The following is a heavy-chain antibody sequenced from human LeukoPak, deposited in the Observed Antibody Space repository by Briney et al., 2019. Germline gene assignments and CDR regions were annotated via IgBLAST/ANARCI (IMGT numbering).Heavy chain of an antibody. CDR2: ISSSSYI. J-gene: IGHJ4*02. CDR1: GFTFSRYS. CDR3: ARSYDSSGYYYSDYFDY. D-gene: IGHD3-22*01. V-gene: IGHV3-21*01. Sequence: PGGSLRHSCAASGFTFSRYSMNWVRQAPGKGLEWVSSISSSSYIYYADSVKGRFTISRDNAKNSLYLQMNSLRAEDTAVYYCARSYDSSGYYYSDYFDYWGQGTLVTVSS.